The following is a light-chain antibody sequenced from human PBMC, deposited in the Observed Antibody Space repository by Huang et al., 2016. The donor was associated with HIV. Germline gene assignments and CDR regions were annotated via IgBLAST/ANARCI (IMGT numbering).Light chain of an antibody. CDR2: STS. CDR3: QQTYNPIT. Sequence: DIQMTQSPSSLFASVGDTVTITCRASQNIINFLSWYQQKPGKAPNLLIYSTSTLQSGVSSRFSGSGSGTDFTLTISSLQPEDFATYYCQQTYNPITFGQGTRLEIK. CDR1: QNIINF. J-gene: IGKJ5*01. V-gene: IGKV1-39*01.